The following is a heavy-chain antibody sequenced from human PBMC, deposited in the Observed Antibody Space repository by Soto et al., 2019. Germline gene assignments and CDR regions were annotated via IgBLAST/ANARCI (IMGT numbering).Heavy chain of an antibody. CDR3: ARYNSYYGMDV. J-gene: IGHJ6*02. V-gene: IGHV3-53*01. D-gene: IGHD1-1*01. Sequence: EVQLVESGGGLIQPGGSLRLSCAASGFIVNYNHMTWVRQAPGKGLEWVSVIYSGVSTYYADSVKGRFTISRDNSKNTVYLQMNSLRAEDTAVYYCARYNSYYGMDVWGQGTTVTVS. CDR1: GFIVNYNH. CDR2: IYSGVST.